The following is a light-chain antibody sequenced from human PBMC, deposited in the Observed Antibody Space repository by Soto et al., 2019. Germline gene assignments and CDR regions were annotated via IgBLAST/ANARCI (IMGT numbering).Light chain of an antibody. Sequence: DIQITQSPSTLSASVGDRVTITCRASESISKYLAWYQQKPGKAPKLLIYLASTLDRGVPSRFSGSGPGTEFTLTLSSLQPDDFATYFCQHYNSYSGTFGQGTKVEVK. CDR3: QHYNSYSGT. J-gene: IGKJ1*01. CDR1: ESISKY. V-gene: IGKV1-5*01. CDR2: LAS.